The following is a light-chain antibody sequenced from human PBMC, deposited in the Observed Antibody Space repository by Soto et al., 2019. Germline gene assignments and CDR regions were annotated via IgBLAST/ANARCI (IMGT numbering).Light chain of an antibody. V-gene: IGLV2-8*01. CDR2: EVS. J-gene: IGLJ2*01. CDR1: SSDVGGYNY. CDR3: SSYAGSNKVV. Sequence: QSALTQPPSASGSPGQSVTISCTGTSSDVGGYNYVSWYQQHPGKAPKLIIYEVSKRPSGVPDRFSGSKSGNTASLTVSGLQDEDEADYYCSSYAGSNKVVFGGGTKLTVL.